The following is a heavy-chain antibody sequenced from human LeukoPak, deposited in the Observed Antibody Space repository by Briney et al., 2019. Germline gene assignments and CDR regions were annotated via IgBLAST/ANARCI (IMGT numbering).Heavy chain of an antibody. Sequence: SETLSLTCTVSGGSIGSYYWSWIRQPPGKGLEWIGYIYYSGSTNYNPSLKSRVTISVGTSKNQFSLNLSSVTAADTAVYYCARHGGITIFGVVPNWFDPWGQGTLVTVSS. CDR3: ARHGGITIFGVVPNWFDP. V-gene: IGHV4-59*08. CDR2: IYYSGST. CDR1: GGSIGSYY. D-gene: IGHD3-3*01. J-gene: IGHJ5*02.